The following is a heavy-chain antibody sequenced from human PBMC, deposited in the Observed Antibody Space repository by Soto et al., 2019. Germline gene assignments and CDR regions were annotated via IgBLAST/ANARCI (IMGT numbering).Heavy chain of an antibody. CDR2: LHYSGNT. CDR3: ARDSLDSSGNFMRHPDAFDV. D-gene: IGHD3-22*01. CDR1: GGSFNGDGYY. V-gene: IGHV4-31*01. J-gene: IGHJ3*01. Sequence: QVQLQEWGPGLVKPSQTLSLTCTVSGGSFNGDGYYWGWIRHHPGKGLEWIGYLHYSGNTYYNPSLKSPIDVSIDTSKIQFSLQLSSVTVADTAVYFCARDSLDSSGNFMRHPDAFDVWGQGTGVAVSS.